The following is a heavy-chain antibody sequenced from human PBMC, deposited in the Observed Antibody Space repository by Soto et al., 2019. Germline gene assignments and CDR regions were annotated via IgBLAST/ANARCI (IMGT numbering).Heavy chain of an antibody. CDR3: ARDVGYCISTSCYPDYYYGMDA. J-gene: IGHJ6*02. Sequence: GGSLRLSCAASGFTFSSYWMSWVRQAPGKGLEWVANIKQDGSEKYYVDSVKGRFTISRDNAKNSLYLQMNSLRAEDTAVYYCARDVGYCISTSCYPDYYYGMDAWGQRTTVTVSS. CDR2: IKQDGSEK. CDR1: GFTFSSYW. V-gene: IGHV3-7*01. D-gene: IGHD2-2*03.